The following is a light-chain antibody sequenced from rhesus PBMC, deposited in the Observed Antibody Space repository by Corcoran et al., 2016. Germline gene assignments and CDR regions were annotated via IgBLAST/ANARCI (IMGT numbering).Light chain of an antibody. CDR2: RVS. V-gene: IGKV2-73*01. Sequence: DIVMTQTPPSLPVTPGEPASISCRSSQSLLHTDGRTYWYWYVQKPGQPPRLLFYRVSNRFFGVPARFSGNGSGTDFTLKISRVKAEDVVVYYCMQALQTPYSFGQGTKVEIK. CDR3: MQALQTPYS. CDR1: QSLLHTDGRTY. J-gene: IGKJ2*01.